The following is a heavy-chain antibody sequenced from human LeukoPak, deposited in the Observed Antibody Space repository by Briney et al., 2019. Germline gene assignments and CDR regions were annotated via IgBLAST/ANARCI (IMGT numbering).Heavy chain of an antibody. D-gene: IGHD5-24*01. CDR1: GFIFSTYS. CDR3: ARLQSNYYYYYYMNV. CDR2: ISSSSSTI. J-gene: IGHJ6*03. V-gene: IGHV3-48*01. Sequence: GSLRLSCAASGFIFSTYSMTWVRQAPGKGLEWLSYISSSSSTIYSADSVKGRFTISSDNDKNSLYLQMNNLRAEDTAVYYCARLQSNYYYYYYMNVWGKGTTVTVSS.